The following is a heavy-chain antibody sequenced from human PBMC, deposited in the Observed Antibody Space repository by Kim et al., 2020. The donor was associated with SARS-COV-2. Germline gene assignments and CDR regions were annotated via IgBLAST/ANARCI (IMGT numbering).Heavy chain of an antibody. Sequence: SETLSLTCAVYGGSFSGYYWSWIRQPPGKGLEWIGEINHSGSTNYNPSLKSRVTISVDTSKNQFSLKLSSVTAADTAVYYCARVQLTRREMATIRDAFDIWGQGTMVTVSS. D-gene: IGHD5-12*01. CDR1: GGSFSGYY. CDR2: INHSGST. V-gene: IGHV4-34*01. CDR3: ARVQLTRREMATIRDAFDI. J-gene: IGHJ3*02.